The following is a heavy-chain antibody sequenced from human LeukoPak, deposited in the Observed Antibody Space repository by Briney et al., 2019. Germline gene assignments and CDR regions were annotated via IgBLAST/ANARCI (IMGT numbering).Heavy chain of an antibody. J-gene: IGHJ4*02. D-gene: IGHD3-9*01. V-gene: IGHV1-24*01. CDR3: ATHHVQRYFDWQDY. Sequence: ASVKVSCKVSGYTLTELSMHWVRQAPGKGLEWMGGFDPEDGETIYAQKFQGRVTMTEDTSTDTAYVELSSLRSEDTAVYYCATHHVQRYFDWQDYWGQGTLVTVSS. CDR1: GYTLTELS. CDR2: FDPEDGET.